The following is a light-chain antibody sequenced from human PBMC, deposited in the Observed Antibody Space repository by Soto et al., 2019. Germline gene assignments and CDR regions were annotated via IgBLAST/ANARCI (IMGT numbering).Light chain of an antibody. CDR1: SSNIGSNY. CDR3: AAWDDSLSAHV. J-gene: IGLJ1*01. V-gene: IGLV1-47*01. CDR2: RHN. Sequence: QSVLTQPPSASGTPGQRVTISCSGSSSNIGSNYVYWYQQLPGTAPKLLIYRHNQRPSGVPDRFSGSKSGTSASLAISGLRSEDEADYYCAAWDDSLSAHVFGTGTKVTVL.